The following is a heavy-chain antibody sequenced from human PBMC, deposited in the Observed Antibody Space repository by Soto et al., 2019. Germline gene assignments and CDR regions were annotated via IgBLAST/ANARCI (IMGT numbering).Heavy chain of an antibody. CDR3: ARGVSAGVDY. CDR1: GYSFTSLD. Sequence: QVQLVQSVAEVREPGASVKVSCKASGYSFTSLDINWVRQTAGQGLEWMGWMQPSTGRTGYAQKFQGRVTMTRDTSINTAYMALTTLTSDDTAFYYCARGVSAGVDYWGQGTLVTVSS. D-gene: IGHD1-26*01. V-gene: IGHV1-8*01. CDR2: MQPSTGRT. J-gene: IGHJ4*02.